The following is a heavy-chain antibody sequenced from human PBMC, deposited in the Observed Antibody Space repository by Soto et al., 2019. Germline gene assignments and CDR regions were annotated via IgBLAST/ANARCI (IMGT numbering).Heavy chain of an antibody. J-gene: IGHJ5*02. Sequence: PSETLSLTCTVSGGSISSGGYYWSWIRQHPGKGLEWIGYIYYSGSTYYNPSLKSRVTISVDTSKNQFSLKLSSVTAAATAVYYCARVLQSYYYDSSGYMTWGQGTLVTVSS. D-gene: IGHD3-22*01. CDR1: GGSISSGGYY. CDR2: IYYSGST. CDR3: ARVLQSYYYDSSGYMT. V-gene: IGHV4-31*03.